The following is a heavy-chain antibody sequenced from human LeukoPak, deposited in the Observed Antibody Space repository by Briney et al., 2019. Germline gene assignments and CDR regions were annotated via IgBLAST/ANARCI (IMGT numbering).Heavy chain of an antibody. V-gene: IGHV1-69*01. J-gene: IGHJ6*03. CDR3: ARDGGYCSSTSCYGYYYYMDV. CDR2: IIPIFGTA. CDR1: GGTFSSYA. Sequence: SVKVSCKASGGTFSSYAISWVRQAPGQGLEWMGGIIPIFGTANYAQKFQGRVTITADESTSTAYTELSSLRSEDTAVYYCARDGGYCSSTSCYGYYYYMDVWGKGTTVTISS. D-gene: IGHD2-2*01.